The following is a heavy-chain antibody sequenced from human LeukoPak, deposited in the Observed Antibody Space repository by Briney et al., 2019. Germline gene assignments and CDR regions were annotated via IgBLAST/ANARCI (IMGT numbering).Heavy chain of an antibody. D-gene: IGHD2-15*01. V-gene: IGHV4-59*01. CDR2: IYYSGST. CDR1: GGSISSYY. J-gene: IGHJ4*02. Sequence: SETLSLTCIVSGGSISSYYWSWIRQPPGKGLEWIGYIYYSGSTNYNPSLTSRVTISVDTSNNQFSLKLSSVTAADTAVYYCARTYCSGGSCYPENFDYWGQGTLVTVSS. CDR3: ARTYCSGGSCYPENFDY.